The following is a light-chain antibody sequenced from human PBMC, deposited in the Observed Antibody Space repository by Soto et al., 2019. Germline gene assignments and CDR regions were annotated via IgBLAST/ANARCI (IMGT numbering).Light chain of an antibody. V-gene: IGKV1-5*03. CDR3: QQYGNDSWI. CDR2: KTT. Sequence: DIQMTQSPSTLSASVGDRVIITCRASQSISSWLDWYQQKPGKAPNLLIYKTTALKSGVPSRFSSSGSRTMFLHTIRSLQPDDFAPYYIQQYGNDSWIFGQGNKVEIK. CDR1: QSISSW. J-gene: IGKJ1*01.